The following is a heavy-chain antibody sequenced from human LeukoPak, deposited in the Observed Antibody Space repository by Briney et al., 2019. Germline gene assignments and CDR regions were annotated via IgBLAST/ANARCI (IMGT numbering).Heavy chain of an antibody. CDR2: IYPGDSDT. CDR3: ARHGYDSSGYSQAPEY. D-gene: IGHD3-22*01. V-gene: IGHV5-51*01. J-gene: IGHJ4*02. Sequence: GESLKTSFKGPGYTFSNYWIGWVRQMPGKALEWMGIIYPGDSDTRYSPSFQGQVTISVDKSISTAYLQWSSLKASDTAMYYCARHGYDSSGYSQAPEYWGQGTLVTVSS. CDR1: GYTFSNYW.